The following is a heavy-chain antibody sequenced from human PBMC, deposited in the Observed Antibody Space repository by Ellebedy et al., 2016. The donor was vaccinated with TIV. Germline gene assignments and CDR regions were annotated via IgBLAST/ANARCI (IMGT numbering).Heavy chain of an antibody. CDR3: ARDHGGYGSGSYYIRSYFDY. V-gene: IGHV3-30-3*01. Sequence: GGSLRLXXAASGFTFSSYAMHWVRQAPGKGLEWVAVISYDGSNKYYADSVKGRFTISRDNSKNTLYLQMNSLRAEDTAVYYCARDHGGYGSGSYYIRSYFDYWGQGTLVTVSS. J-gene: IGHJ4*02. CDR1: GFTFSSYA. CDR2: ISYDGSNK. D-gene: IGHD3-10*01.